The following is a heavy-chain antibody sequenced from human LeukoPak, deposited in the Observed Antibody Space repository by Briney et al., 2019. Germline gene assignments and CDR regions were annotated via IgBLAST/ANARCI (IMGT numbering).Heavy chain of an antibody. D-gene: IGHD5-12*01. CDR2: IIPIFGTA. J-gene: IGHJ6*03. V-gene: IGHV1-69*13. CDR3: ARDKTPIVARGYYYMDV. Sequence: ASVKVSCKASGYTFTSYAMHWVRQAPGQGLEWMGGIIPIFGTANYAQKFQGRVTITADESTSTAYMELSSLRSEDTAVYYCARDKTPIVARGYYYMDVWGKGTTVTVSS. CDR1: GYTFTSYA.